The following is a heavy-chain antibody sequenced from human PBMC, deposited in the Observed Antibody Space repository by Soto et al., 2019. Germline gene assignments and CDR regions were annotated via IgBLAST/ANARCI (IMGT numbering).Heavy chain of an antibody. D-gene: IGHD6-13*01. J-gene: IGHJ4*02. CDR2: ISSSSYI. CDR3: ARDQRVGIAAAGAGLDY. V-gene: IGHV3-21*01. CDR1: GFTFSSYS. Sequence: GGSLRLSCAASGFTFSSYSMNWVRQAPGKGLEWVSSISSSSYIYYADSVKGRFTISRDNAKNSLYLQMNSLRAEDTAVYYCARDQRVGIAAAGAGLDYWGQGTLVTVPS.